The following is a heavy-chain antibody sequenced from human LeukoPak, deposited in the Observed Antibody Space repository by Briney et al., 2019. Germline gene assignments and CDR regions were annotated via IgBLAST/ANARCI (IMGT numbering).Heavy chain of an antibody. CDR2: IDHRGSS. CDR3: ATRSSTLAAARCFDD. J-gene: IGHJ4*03. CDR1: GESFSAYF. Sequence: SETLSLTCAVHGESFSAYFWSWIRQVPGKGLEWIGEIDHRGSSNYNPPLKSRATISVDTSRNHFSLSLTSVTAADTAVYYCATRSSTLAAARCFDDWGQGTVVTVSS. V-gene: IGHV4-34*01. D-gene: IGHD6-6*01.